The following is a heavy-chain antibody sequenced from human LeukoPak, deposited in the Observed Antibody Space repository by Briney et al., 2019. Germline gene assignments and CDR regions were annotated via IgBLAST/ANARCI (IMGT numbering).Heavy chain of an antibody. J-gene: IGHJ4*02. Sequence: PSETLPLTCAVYGGSFSGYYWSWIRQPPGKGLEWIGEINHSGSTNYNPSLKSRVTISVDTSKNQFSLKLSSVTAADTAVYYCYMTTVTTYDFYTVTTHDYWGQGTLVTVSS. D-gene: IGHD4-17*01. CDR3: YMTTVTTYDFYTVTTHDY. V-gene: IGHV4-34*01. CDR1: GGSFSGYY. CDR2: INHSGST.